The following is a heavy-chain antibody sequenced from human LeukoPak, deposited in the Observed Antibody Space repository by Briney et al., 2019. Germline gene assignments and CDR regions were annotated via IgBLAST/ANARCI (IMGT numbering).Heavy chain of an antibody. CDR2: TNPNSWDT. J-gene: IGHJ4*02. D-gene: IGHD6-13*01. V-gene: IGHV1-2*02. Sequence: ASVKVSCKASGYTFTGYYMHWVRQAPGQGLEWMGGTNPNSWDTNYAQKFQGRVTMTRDTSISTAYMELSRPRSDATDVYFCASSHTGHLAAAGDLDYWGQGTLVTVSS. CDR1: GYTFTGYY. CDR3: ASSHTGHLAAAGDLDY.